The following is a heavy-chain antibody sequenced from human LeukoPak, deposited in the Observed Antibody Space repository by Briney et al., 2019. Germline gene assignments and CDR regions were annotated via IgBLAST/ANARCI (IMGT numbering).Heavy chain of an antibody. Sequence: PSGTPPLTCAISGASITSTNWWVWVRQPPGKGLEWIVEMHHSGRTNYNPSLRSRVAMSLDKSNNQFYLRLSSVAAADTALYYCARAQEGCSRSSCYLGPWGQGTQVTVSS. V-gene: IGHV4-4*02. CDR1: GASITSTNW. CDR2: MHHSGRT. J-gene: IGHJ5*02. CDR3: ARAQEGCSRSSCYLGP. D-gene: IGHD2-2*01.